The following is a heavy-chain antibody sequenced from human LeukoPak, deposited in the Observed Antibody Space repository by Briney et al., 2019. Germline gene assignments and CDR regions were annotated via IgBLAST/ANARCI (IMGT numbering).Heavy chain of an antibody. CDR1: GGSISSYY. V-gene: IGHV4-4*07. J-gene: IGHJ3*02. CDR3: ARIGIAAAGRDI. D-gene: IGHD6-13*01. CDR2: IYTSGST. Sequence: PSETLSLTCTVSGGSISSYYWSWIRQPAGKGLQWIGRIYTSGSTNYNPSLKSRVTMAVDTSKNQFSLKLSSVTAADTSVYYCARIGIAAAGRDIWGQGTMVTVSS.